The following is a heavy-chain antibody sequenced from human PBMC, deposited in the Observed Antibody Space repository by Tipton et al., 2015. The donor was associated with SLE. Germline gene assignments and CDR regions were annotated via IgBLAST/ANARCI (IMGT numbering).Heavy chain of an antibody. Sequence: GLVKPSETLSLTCAVSGYSINNAYFWGWIRQPPGEGLEWIGSLYHSGSTYYTPSLKSRVTISIDTSKNQFSLKLSSVTAADTAVYYCATTVTTTASYGAFDIWGQGTMVTISS. J-gene: IGHJ3*02. CDR2: LYHSGST. CDR1: GYSINNAYF. V-gene: IGHV4-38-2*01. CDR3: ATTVTTTASYGAFDI. D-gene: IGHD4-17*01.